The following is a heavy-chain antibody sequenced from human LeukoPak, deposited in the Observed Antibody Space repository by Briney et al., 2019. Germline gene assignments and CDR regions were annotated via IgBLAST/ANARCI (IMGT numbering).Heavy chain of an antibody. CDR2: ISSSGSTI. CDR1: GFTFSSYA. D-gene: IGHD6-19*01. Sequence: GGSLRLSCATSGFTFSSYAMSWVRQAPGKGLEWVSYISSSGSTIYYADSVKGRFTISRDNAKNSLYLQMNSLRAEDTAVYYCARDRSSGWNYYFDYWGQGTLVTVSS. CDR3: ARDRSSGWNYYFDY. J-gene: IGHJ4*02. V-gene: IGHV3-48*03.